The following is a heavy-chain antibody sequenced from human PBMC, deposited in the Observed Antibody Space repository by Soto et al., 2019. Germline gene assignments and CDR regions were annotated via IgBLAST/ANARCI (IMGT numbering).Heavy chain of an antibody. J-gene: IGHJ4*02. Sequence: QVQLQQWGAGLLKPSETLSLTCAVYGGSFSGYYWSWIRQPPGKGLEWIGEINHSGSTNYNPSLKSRVTISVDTAKNQFSLKLSSVTAADTAVYYCASQRYSYDLPYWGQGTLVTVSS. CDR1: GGSFSGYY. CDR2: INHSGST. CDR3: ASQRYSYDLPY. D-gene: IGHD5-18*01. V-gene: IGHV4-34*01.